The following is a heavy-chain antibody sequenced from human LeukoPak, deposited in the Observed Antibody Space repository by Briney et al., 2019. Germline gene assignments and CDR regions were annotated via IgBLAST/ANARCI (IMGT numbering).Heavy chain of an antibody. CDR2: IIPIFGTA. J-gene: IGHJ1*01. V-gene: IGHV1-69*13. D-gene: IGHD2-8*01. Sequence: SVKVSCKASGGTFSSYAISWVRQAPGQGLEWMGGIIPIFGTANYAQKFQGRVTITADESTSTAYMELSSLRSEDTAVYYCATGYCTNGVCPEYFQHWGQGTLVTVSS. CDR1: GGTFSSYA. CDR3: ATGYCTNGVCPEYFQH.